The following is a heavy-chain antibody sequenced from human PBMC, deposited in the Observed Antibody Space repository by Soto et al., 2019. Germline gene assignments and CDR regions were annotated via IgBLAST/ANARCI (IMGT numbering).Heavy chain of an antibody. D-gene: IGHD5-12*01. J-gene: IGHJ2*01. Sequence: QVQLVQSGAELKKPGSSVKVSCEASGGSFSKKAISWLRQAPGQGLEWMGGINTKFGATNYAPKCQGRITITADESTNTVYMTLSTLTFDDTAVYYCARGASSGFEYWYFDLWGRGTLVSVSS. CDR2: INTKFGAT. V-gene: IGHV1-69*01. CDR3: ARGASSGFEYWYFDL. CDR1: GGSFSKKA.